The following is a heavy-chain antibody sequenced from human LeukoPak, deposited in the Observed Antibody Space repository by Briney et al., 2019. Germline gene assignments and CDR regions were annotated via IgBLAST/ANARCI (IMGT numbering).Heavy chain of an antibody. CDR2: ISSSSSYI. Sequence: PGGSLRLSCAASGFTFSSYSMNWVRQARGKGLEWVSSISSSSSYIYYADSVKGRFTISRDNAKNSLYLQMNSLRAEDTAVYYCAGDWCSSISCYRRFDSWGQGTLVTVSS. CDR3: AGDWCSSISCYRRFDS. D-gene: IGHD2-2*02. V-gene: IGHV3-21*01. CDR1: GFTFSSYS. J-gene: IGHJ4*02.